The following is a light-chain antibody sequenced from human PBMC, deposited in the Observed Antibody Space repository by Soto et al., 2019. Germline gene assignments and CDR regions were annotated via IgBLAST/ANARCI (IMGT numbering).Light chain of an antibody. V-gene: IGKV3-11*01. CDR1: QSVSSY. Sequence: EIVLTQSPATLSLSPGERATLSCRASQSVSSYLAWYQQEPGQAPRLLIYDASNRATGIPARFSGSGSGTDFTLTIISLEPDDFAVDVWQQRSNCLWSFGQGTNVEIK. J-gene: IGKJ1*01. CDR3: QQRSNCLWS. CDR2: DAS.